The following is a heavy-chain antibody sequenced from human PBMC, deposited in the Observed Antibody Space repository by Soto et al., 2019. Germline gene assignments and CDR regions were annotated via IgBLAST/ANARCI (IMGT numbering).Heavy chain of an antibody. V-gene: IGHV3-30*18. D-gene: IGHD2-2*01. Sequence: QVQLVESGGGVVQPGRSLRLSCAASGFTFSSYGMHWVRQAPGKGLEWVTLISYDGGNKYYADSVKGRFSISRDNSRNTLYLQMNSPRPEDAAVYYCVKSLGFCSSSSCSRDYYYYYGMDVWGQGTKVTVSS. CDR3: VKSLGFCSSSSCSRDYYYYYGMDV. CDR2: ISYDGGNK. CDR1: GFTFSSYG. J-gene: IGHJ6*02.